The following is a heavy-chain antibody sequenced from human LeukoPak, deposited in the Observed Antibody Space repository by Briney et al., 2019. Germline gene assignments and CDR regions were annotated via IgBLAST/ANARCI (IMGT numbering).Heavy chain of an antibody. CDR3: ARRPYGSGSYSNQFDY. J-gene: IGHJ4*02. CDR2: IYVSGST. D-gene: IGHD3-10*01. CDR1: GGSISSGNNY. V-gene: IGHV4-61*02. Sequence: SETLSLTCTVSGGSISSGNNYWSWIRQPAGKGLEWIGRIYVSGSTNYNPSLKSRVTISVDTSKNQFSLKLSSVTAADTAVYYCARRPYGSGSYSNQFDYWGQGTLVTVSS.